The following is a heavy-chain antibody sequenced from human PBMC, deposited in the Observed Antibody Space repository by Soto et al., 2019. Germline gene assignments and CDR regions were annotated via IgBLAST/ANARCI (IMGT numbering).Heavy chain of an antibody. D-gene: IGHD3-10*01. Sequence: PSETLSLTCTVSGGSISSGDYYWSWIRQPPGKGLEWIGYIYYSGSTYYNPSLKSRVTISVDTSKNQFSLKLSSVTAADTAVYYCARDGGYYYGSGTPPGYYFDYWGPGTLVTVSS. V-gene: IGHV4-30-4*01. CDR1: GGSISSGDYY. CDR3: ARDGGYYYGSGTPPGYYFDY. CDR2: IYYSGST. J-gene: IGHJ4*02.